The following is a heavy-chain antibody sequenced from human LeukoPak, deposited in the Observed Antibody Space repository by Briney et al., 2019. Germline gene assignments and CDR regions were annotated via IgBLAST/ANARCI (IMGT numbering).Heavy chain of an antibody. D-gene: IGHD1-1*01. Sequence: GGSLRLSCEASGFNFRAYWMSWARQAPGQGLEWVASLNQDADREYYVDSVKGRFAISRDNAKSSLYLQMDSLRVEDTAVYYCARATTASVREHWGKGTLVTVSS. CDR2: LNQDADRE. V-gene: IGHV3-7*02. CDR3: ARATTASVREH. J-gene: IGHJ1*01. CDR1: GFNFRAYW.